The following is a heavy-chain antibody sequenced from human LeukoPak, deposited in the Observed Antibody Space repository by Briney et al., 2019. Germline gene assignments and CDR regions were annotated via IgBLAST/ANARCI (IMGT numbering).Heavy chain of an antibody. J-gene: IGHJ4*02. D-gene: IGHD6-19*01. V-gene: IGHV3-30*18. Sequence: GGSLRLSCAASGFTFSSYGTHWVRQAPGKGLEWLAVISYDGSNKYYADSVKGRFAISRDNSKNTLYLQMNSLRAEDTAVYYCAKDGSGWYEEVSTSPDYWGQGTLVTVSS. CDR1: GFTFSSYG. CDR2: ISYDGSNK. CDR3: AKDGSGWYEEVSTSPDY.